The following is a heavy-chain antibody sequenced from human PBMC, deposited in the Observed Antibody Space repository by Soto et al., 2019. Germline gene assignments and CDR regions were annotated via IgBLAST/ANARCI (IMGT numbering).Heavy chain of an antibody. CDR1: GYTFTNFG. CDR3: ARGPDPTSFDH. J-gene: IGHJ4*01. V-gene: IGHV1-18*01. CDR2: ISSYNGNT. Sequence: QIQLMQSGPEVKKPGASVKVSCKAFGYTFTNFGISWVRQAPGRGLEWMAWISSYNGNTNYAQKFQGRVTMTTDTSTSTAYMELRSLTSDDTAVYYCARGPDPTSFDHWGRGTLVTVSS.